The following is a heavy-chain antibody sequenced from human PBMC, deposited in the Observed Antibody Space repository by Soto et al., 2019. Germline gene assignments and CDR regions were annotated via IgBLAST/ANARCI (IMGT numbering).Heavy chain of an antibody. CDR2: IYYSGNT. Sequence: QVQLQESGPGLVKPSETLSLTCTVSGGSISTYYWSWIRQPPGKGLEWIGYIYYSGNTNYNPSLKTRVTISVDTSKNQFSLKLSSVTAADTAVYYCASADYADYGGMDVWGQGTTVTVSS. D-gene: IGHD4-17*01. J-gene: IGHJ6*02. CDR3: ASADYADYGGMDV. V-gene: IGHV4-59*01. CDR1: GGSISTYY.